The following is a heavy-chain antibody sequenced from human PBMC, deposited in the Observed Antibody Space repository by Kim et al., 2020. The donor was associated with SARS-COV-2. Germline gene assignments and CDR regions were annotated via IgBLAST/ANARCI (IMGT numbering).Heavy chain of an antibody. CDR3: TRGLNYIGYCSGGSCFSLVPLSSSNPDAFDI. V-gene: IGHV3-49*03. D-gene: IGHD2-15*01. J-gene: IGHJ3*02. CDR2: IRSKAYGGTT. CDR1: GFTFGDYA. Sequence: GGSLRLSCTASGFTFGDYAMSWFRQAPGKGLEWVGFIRSKAYGGTTEYAASVKGRFTISRDDSKSIAYLQMNSLKTEDTAVYYCTRGLNYIGYCSGGSCFSLVPLSSSNPDAFDIWGQGTMVTVSS.